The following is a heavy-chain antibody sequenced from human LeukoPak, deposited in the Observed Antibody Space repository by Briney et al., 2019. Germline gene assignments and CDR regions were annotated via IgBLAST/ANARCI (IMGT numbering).Heavy chain of an antibody. CDR3: ARDSIVGATRGGDY. Sequence: SETLSLTCSVSGGSIRSYYWSWIRQPPGKGLEWIGYIYYSGSTNYNPSLKSRVTISVDTSKNQFSLKLSSVTAADTAVYYCARDSIVGATRGGDYWGQGTLVTVSS. D-gene: IGHD1-26*01. CDR1: GGSIRSYY. CDR2: IYYSGST. J-gene: IGHJ4*02. V-gene: IGHV4-59*01.